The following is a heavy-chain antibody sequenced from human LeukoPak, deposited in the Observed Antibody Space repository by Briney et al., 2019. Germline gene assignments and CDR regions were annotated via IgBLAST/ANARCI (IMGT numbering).Heavy chain of an antibody. D-gene: IGHD2-2*01. Sequence: SETLSLTCTVSGGSISNYYWSWIRQPPGKGLEWIGHIHSTGSTNYNASLKSRVNISVDTSKSQFSLKLSSVTAADTAVYYCARARLLLDWFDPWGQGTLVTVSS. CDR3: ARARLLLDWFDP. CDR2: IHSTGST. J-gene: IGHJ5*02. V-gene: IGHV4-59*12. CDR1: GGSISNYY.